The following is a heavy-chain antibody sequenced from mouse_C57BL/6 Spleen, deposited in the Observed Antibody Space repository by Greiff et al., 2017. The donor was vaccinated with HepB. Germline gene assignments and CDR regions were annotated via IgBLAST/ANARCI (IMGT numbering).Heavy chain of an antibody. Sequence: VQLQQSGPGLVAPSQSLSITCTVSGFSLTSYGVHWVRQPPGKGLEWLVVIWSDGSTTYNSALKSRLSISKDNSKSQVFLKMNSLQTDDTAMYYCARHGASDYYGSSYFDYWGQGTTLTVSS. CDR2: IWSDGST. V-gene: IGHV2-6-1*01. D-gene: IGHD1-1*01. CDR1: GFSLTSYG. J-gene: IGHJ2*01. CDR3: ARHGASDYYGSSYFDY.